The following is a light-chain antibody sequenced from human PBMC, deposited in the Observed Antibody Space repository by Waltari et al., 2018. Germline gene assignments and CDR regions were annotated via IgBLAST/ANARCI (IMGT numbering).Light chain of an antibody. V-gene: IGLV1-40*01. J-gene: IGLJ2*01. Sequence: QSVLTQPPSVSGAPGQRVTISCTGGGSNIGAGYDVHWYRQLPGKAPERLIYGVNNRRSGVPYRFYGALSGTSAALAITGLQAEDEADYYCQSYDTSLGVVFGGGTKLTV. CDR3: QSYDTSLGVV. CDR1: GSNIGAGYD. CDR2: GVN.